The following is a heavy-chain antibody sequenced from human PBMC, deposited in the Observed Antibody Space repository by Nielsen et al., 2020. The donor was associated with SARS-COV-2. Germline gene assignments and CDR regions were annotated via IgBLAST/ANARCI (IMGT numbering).Heavy chain of an antibody. V-gene: IGHV5-51*01. CDR2: IYPGDSDT. CDR1: GYSFTSYW. CDR3: ASWACGGDCYSYAFDI. D-gene: IGHD2-21*02. J-gene: IGHJ3*02. Sequence: GGSLRLSCKGSGYSFTSYWIGWVRQMPGKGLEWMGIIYPGDSDTRYSPSFQGQVTISADKSISTAYLQWSSLKASDTAMYYCASWACGGDCYSYAFDIWGQGTMVTVSS.